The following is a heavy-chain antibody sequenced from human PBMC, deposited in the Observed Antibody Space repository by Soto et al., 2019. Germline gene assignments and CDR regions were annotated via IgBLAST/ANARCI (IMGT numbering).Heavy chain of an antibody. CDR3: ARNWYYYDSSGYPDY. CDR2: ISAYNGNT. V-gene: IGHV1-18*04. CDR1: GYTFTSYG. D-gene: IGHD3-22*01. Sequence: GASVKVSCKASGYTFTSYGISWVRQAPGQGLEWMGWISAYNGNTNYAQKLQGRVTMTTDTSTSTVYMELRSLRSDDTAVYYCARNWYYYDSSGYPDYWGQGTLVTVSS. J-gene: IGHJ4*02.